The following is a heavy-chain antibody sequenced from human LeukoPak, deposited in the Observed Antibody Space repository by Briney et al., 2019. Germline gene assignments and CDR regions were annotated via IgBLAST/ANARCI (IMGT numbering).Heavy chain of an antibody. CDR1: GFTFSTYA. Sequence: GGSLRLSCAASGFTFSTYAVNWVRQAPGKGLEWVSTISGSGGGTYYADSVKGRFTISRDNSKNTLYLQMSSLRAEDTAVYYCAKDRGRYYDSSGYYWGYYFDSWGQGILATVST. D-gene: IGHD3-22*01. V-gene: IGHV3-23*01. J-gene: IGHJ4*02. CDR3: AKDRGRYYDSSGYYWGYYFDS. CDR2: ISGSGGGT.